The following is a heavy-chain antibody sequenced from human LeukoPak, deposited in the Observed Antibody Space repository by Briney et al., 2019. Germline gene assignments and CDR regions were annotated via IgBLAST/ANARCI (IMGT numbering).Heavy chain of an antibody. CDR1: GFIFSSYG. CDR3: AKDRSGSYSQGLDY. Sequence: GGSLRPSCAASGFIFSSYGMHWVRQAPGKGLEWVAFTRYDGSNKYYADSVKGRFTISRDNSKNTLYLQMNSLRAEDTAVYHCAKDRSGSYSQGLDYWGQGTLVTVSS. J-gene: IGHJ4*02. D-gene: IGHD1-26*01. V-gene: IGHV3-30*02. CDR2: TRYDGSNK.